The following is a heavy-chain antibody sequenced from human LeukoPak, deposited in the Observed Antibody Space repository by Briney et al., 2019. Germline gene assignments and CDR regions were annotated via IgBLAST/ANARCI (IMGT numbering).Heavy chain of an antibody. V-gene: IGHV1-69*13. CDR2: IIPILDTA. Sequence: SVKVSCKASGGTFSSYAFNWVRQAPGQGLEWMGGIIPILDTANYAQKFQDRVTITADESTSTAYMELSSLRSEDTAVYYCTRGIPVTGTFDYWGQGTLVTVSS. CDR1: GGTFSSYA. D-gene: IGHD6-19*01. J-gene: IGHJ4*02. CDR3: TRGIPVTGTFDY.